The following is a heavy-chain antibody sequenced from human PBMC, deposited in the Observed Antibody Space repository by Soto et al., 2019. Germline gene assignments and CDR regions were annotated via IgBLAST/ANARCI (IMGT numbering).Heavy chain of an antibody. D-gene: IGHD6-25*01. V-gene: IGHV1-69*06. Sequence: QEELVQSGAEVKKPGSSVNVSCKASGGTFASYSITWVRQAPGQRPEWMGEIIPLLKTVNYAQKFQGRVTITGDRSTSTVYMALSRLRSDDTAVYYCARDPVDLFGYMDVWGHGTTVTVS. CDR3: ARDPVDLFGYMDV. J-gene: IGHJ6*02. CDR2: IIPLLKTV. CDR1: GGTFASYS.